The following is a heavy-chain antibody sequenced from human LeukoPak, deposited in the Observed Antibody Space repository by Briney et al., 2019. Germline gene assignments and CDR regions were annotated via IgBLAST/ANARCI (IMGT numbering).Heavy chain of an antibody. J-gene: IGHJ5*02. CDR2: FDPEDGET. CDR1: GYTLTELS. Sequence: GASVKVSCKVSGYTLTELSMHWVRQAPGKGLEWMGGFDPEDGETIYAQKFQGRVTMTEDTSTDTAYMELSSLRSEDTAVYYCARGYYDFWSGYYSGGFDPWGQGTLVTVSS. D-gene: IGHD3-3*01. V-gene: IGHV1-24*01. CDR3: ARGYYDFWSGYYSGGFDP.